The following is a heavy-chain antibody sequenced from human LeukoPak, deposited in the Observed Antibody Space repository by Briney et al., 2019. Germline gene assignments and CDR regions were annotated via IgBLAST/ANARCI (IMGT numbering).Heavy chain of an antibody. CDR2: INPSGGST. Sequence: ASVKVSYMPSGYTFTSYYMHWVRQAPGQGLEWMGIINPSGGSTSYAQKFQGRVTMTRDTSTSTVYMELSSLRSEDTAVYYCARDQSLPKDYYYDSTSDAFDIWGQGTMVTVSS. J-gene: IGHJ3*02. V-gene: IGHV1-46*01. D-gene: IGHD3-22*01. CDR1: GYTFTSYY. CDR3: ARDQSLPKDYYYDSTSDAFDI.